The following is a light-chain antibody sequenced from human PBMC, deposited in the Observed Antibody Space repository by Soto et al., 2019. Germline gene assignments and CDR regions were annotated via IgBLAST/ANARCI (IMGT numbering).Light chain of an antibody. CDR1: QSISGW. CDR2: KVS. Sequence: DIQMTQSPSTLSASVGDRVTITCRASQSISGWLAWYQQKPGKAPKLPIHKVSSLESGVPSRFTGGESVTEFALHITGLQPDDFATYYCQQYKAYPWTFGQGNTVQIK. V-gene: IGKV1-5*03. CDR3: QQYKAYPWT. J-gene: IGKJ1*01.